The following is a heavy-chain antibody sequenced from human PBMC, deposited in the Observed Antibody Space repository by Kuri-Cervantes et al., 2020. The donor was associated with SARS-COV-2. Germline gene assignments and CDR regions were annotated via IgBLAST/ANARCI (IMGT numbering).Heavy chain of an antibody. CDR2: IRSKANSYAT. V-gene: IGHV3-73*01. CDR1: GFTFSGSA. J-gene: IGHJ3*02. CDR3: TSVYYDFWSCYYGAFDI. D-gene: IGHD3-3*01. Sequence: GESLKISCAASGFTFSGSAMHWVRQASGKGLEWVGRIRSKANSYATAYAASVKGRFTISRDDSKTTAYPQMNSLKTEDTAVYYCTSVYYDFWSCYYGAFDIWGQGTMVTVSS.